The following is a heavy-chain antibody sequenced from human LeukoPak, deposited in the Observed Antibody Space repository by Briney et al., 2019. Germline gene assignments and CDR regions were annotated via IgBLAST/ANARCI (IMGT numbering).Heavy chain of an antibody. CDR1: GGSISSYY. V-gene: IGHV4-59*01. D-gene: IGHD3-22*01. CDR3: ARDNSSDSISPFFDY. J-gene: IGHJ4*02. CDR2: IYYSGST. Sequence: PSETLSLTCTVSGGSISSYYWSWIRQPPGKGLEWIGYIYYSGSTNYNPPLKSRVTISVDTSKNQFSLKLSSVTAADTAVYYCARDNSSDSISPFFDYWGQGTLVTVSS.